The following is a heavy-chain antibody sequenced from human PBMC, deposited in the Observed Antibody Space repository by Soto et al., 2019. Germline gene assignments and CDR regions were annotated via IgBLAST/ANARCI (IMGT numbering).Heavy chain of an antibody. D-gene: IGHD3-10*01. Sequence: EVQLVESGGGLVQPGGSLRLSCATSGFTVSTNYMSWVRQAPGKGLEWVSVIYSGGSTYYADSVKGRFTISRDNAQNTLSLQMTRMRAEDTAVYYCARKMVRGVIGGYFDSWGQGTLVTVSS. CDR2: IYSGGST. J-gene: IGHJ4*02. CDR1: GFTVSTNY. CDR3: ARKMVRGVIGGYFDS. V-gene: IGHV3-66*01.